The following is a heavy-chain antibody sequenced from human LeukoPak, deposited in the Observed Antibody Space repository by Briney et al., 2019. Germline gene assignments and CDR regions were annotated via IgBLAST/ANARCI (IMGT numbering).Heavy chain of an antibody. CDR1: GGSISSYY. D-gene: IGHD3-10*01. CDR2: IYYSGST. V-gene: IGHV4-59*01. Sequence: SETLSLTCTVSGGSISSYYWSWIRQPPGKGLEWIGYIYYSGSTNYNPSLKSRVTISVDTSKNQFSLKLSSVTAADPAVYYCASGGGYGSGSSDYWGQGTLVTVSS. CDR3: ASGGGYGSGSSDY. J-gene: IGHJ4*02.